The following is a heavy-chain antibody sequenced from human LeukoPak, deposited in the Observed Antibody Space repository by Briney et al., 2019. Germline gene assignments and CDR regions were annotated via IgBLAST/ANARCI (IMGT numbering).Heavy chain of an antibody. CDR1: GFTFDDYA. CDR2: ISWNSGSI. D-gene: IGHD2-15*01. Sequence: GGSLRLSCAASGFTFDDYAMHWVRQAPGKGLEWVSGISWNSGSIGYADSVKGRFTISRDNAKNSLYLQMNSLRAEDTAVYYCARDLLSPWGQGTLVTVSS. CDR3: ARDLLSP. J-gene: IGHJ5*02. V-gene: IGHV3-9*01.